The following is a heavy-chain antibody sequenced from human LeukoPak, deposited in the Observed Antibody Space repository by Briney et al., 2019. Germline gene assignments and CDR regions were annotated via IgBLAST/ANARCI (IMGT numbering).Heavy chain of an antibody. D-gene: IGHD2-2*01. V-gene: IGHV3-20*04. J-gene: IGHJ3*02. CDR3: ARESHQFRYAFDI. CDR2: INWNGGST. Sequence: RRSLSLSCAPSGFTPADYGMSWVRQAPRKGLEWVSGINWNGGSTGCADSVKGRFTISRDNAKNSLYLQMNSLRAEDTAGYYCARESHQFRYAFDIWGQGTMVTVSS. CDR1: GFTPADYG.